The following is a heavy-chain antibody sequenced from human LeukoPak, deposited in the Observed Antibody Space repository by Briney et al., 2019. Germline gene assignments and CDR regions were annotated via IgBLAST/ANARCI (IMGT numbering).Heavy chain of an antibody. CDR1: GGSISSSSYY. V-gene: IGHV4-39*07. CDR2: IYYSGST. D-gene: IGHD3-22*01. J-gene: IGHJ6*02. Sequence: PSETLSLTCTVSGGSISSSSYYWGWIRQPPGKGLEWIGSIYYSGSTYYNPSLRSRVTISVDTSKNQFSLKLSSVTAADTAAYYCARDSYYYDSSGYSYYYYGMDVWGQGTTVTVSS. CDR3: ARDSYYYDSSGYSYYYYGMDV.